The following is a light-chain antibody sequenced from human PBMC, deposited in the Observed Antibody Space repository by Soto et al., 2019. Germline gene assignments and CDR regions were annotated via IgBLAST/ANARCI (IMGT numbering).Light chain of an antibody. CDR2: DAS. J-gene: IGKJ4*01. CDR1: QNISSY. CDR3: QQYDNLPLT. V-gene: IGKV1-33*01. Sequence: DSQMTQSPSSLSASVGDRVTITCQASQNISSYLNWYQQKPGKAPKLLIYDASNLETGVPSRFSGSGSGTDFTFTISSLQPEDIATYYCQQYDNLPLTFGGGTKVDIK.